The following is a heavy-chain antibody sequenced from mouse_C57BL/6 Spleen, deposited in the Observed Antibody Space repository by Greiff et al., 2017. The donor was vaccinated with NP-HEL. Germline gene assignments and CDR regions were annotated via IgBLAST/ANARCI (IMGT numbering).Heavy chain of an antibody. Sequence: VQLQQSGPGLVQPSQSLSITCTVSGFSLTSYGVHWVRQSPGKGLEWLGVIWSGGSTDYNAAFISRLSISKDNSKSQVFFKMNSLQADDTAIYYCASLYYDYDVAYWGQGTLVTVSA. V-gene: IGHV2-2*01. CDR1: GFSLTSYG. CDR3: ASLYYDYDVAY. J-gene: IGHJ3*01. D-gene: IGHD2-4*01. CDR2: IWSGGST.